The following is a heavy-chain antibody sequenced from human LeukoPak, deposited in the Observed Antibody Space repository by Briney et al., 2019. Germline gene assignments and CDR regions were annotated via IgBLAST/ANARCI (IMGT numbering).Heavy chain of an antibody. Sequence: GGSLRLSCAASGFTLSSYSMNWVRQAPGKGLEWVSSISSSSSYIYYADSVKGRFTISRDNAKNSLYLQMNSLRAEDTAMYYCARVGYYGSGSNFDYWGQGTLVTVSS. J-gene: IGHJ4*02. D-gene: IGHD3-10*01. CDR1: GFTLSSYS. CDR2: ISSSSSYI. V-gene: IGHV3-21*01. CDR3: ARVGYYGSGSNFDY.